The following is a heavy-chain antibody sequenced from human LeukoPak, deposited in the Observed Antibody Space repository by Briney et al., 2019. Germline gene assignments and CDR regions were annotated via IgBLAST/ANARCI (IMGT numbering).Heavy chain of an antibody. CDR2: IIPILGIA. J-gene: IGHJ4*02. CDR1: GYTFTSYG. D-gene: IGHD4-17*01. Sequence: SVKVSCKASGYTFTSYGISWVRQAPGQGLEWMGRIIPILGIANYAQKFQGRVTITADKSTSTAYMELSSLRSEDTAVYYCARDQGYGYYGDCPFDYWGQGTLVTVSS. V-gene: IGHV1-69*04. CDR3: ARDQGYGYYGDCPFDY.